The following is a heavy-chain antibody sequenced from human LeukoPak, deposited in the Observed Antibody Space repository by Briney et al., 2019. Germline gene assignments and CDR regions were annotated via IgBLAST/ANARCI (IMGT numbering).Heavy chain of an antibody. J-gene: IGHJ4*02. CDR1: GFTFSSYS. CDR2: ISSSSSSTI. D-gene: IGHD3-22*01. CDR3: ARVRPNYYDSSGTFDY. Sequence: GGSLRLSCAASGFTFSSYSMNWVRQAPGKGLEWVSYISSSSSSTIYYADSVKGRFTISRDNAKNSLYLQMNSLRDEDTAVYYCARVRPNYYDSSGTFDYWGQGTLVTVSS. V-gene: IGHV3-48*02.